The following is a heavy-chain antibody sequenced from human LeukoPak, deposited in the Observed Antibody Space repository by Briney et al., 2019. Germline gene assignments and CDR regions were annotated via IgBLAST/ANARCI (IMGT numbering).Heavy chain of an antibody. CDR3: ARDPPTTENSDAFDI. CDR1: GGSISSGDYY. J-gene: IGHJ3*02. CDR2: IYYSGST. V-gene: IGHV4-30-4*01. D-gene: IGHD4-17*01. Sequence: SETLSLTCTVSGGSISSGDYYWSWIRQPPGKGLEWIGYIYYSGSTYYNPSLKSRVTISADTSKNQFSLKLSSVTAADTAVYYCARDPPTTENSDAFDIWGQGTMVTVSS.